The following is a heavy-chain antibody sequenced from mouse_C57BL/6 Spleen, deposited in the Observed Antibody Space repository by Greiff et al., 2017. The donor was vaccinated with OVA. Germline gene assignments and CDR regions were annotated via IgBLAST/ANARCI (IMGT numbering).Heavy chain of an antibody. D-gene: IGHD2-4*01. CDR1: GYTFTSYW. CDR2: IDPNSGGT. CDR3: ARGESMITTGYYAMDD. J-gene: IGHJ4*01. V-gene: IGHV1-72*01. Sequence: QVQLQQPGAELVKPGASVKLSCKASGYTFTSYWMHWVKQRPGRGLEWIGRIDPNSGGTKYNEKFKSKATLTVDKPSSTAYMQLSSLTSEDSAVDDCARGESMITTGYYAMDDWGQGTSVTVSS.